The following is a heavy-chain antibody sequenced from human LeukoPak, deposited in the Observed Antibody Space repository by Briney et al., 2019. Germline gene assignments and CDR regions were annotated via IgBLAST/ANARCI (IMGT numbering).Heavy chain of an antibody. CDR3: ARDLGEGCGVVVPAAVFYRSSCWFDP. Sequence: SETLSLTCTVSGGSISSYYWSWIRQPAGKGLEWIGRIYTSGSTNYNPSLKSRVTMSVDTSKNQFSLKLSSVTAADTAVYYCARDLGEGCGVVVPAAVFYRSSCWFDPWGQGTLVTVSS. CDR2: IYTSGST. J-gene: IGHJ5*02. V-gene: IGHV4-4*07. CDR1: GGSISSYY. D-gene: IGHD2-2*01.